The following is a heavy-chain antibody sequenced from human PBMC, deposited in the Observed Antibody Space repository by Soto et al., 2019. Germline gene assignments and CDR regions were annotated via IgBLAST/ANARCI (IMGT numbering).Heavy chain of an antibody. CDR1: GFTFNSHA. CDR3: ARHRTWSGYDFNY. V-gene: IGHV3-23*01. Sequence: EVQLLESGGGLVQPGGSLRLSCAASGFTFNSHALSWVRQAPGKGLEWVSSVTGSGETTYYADSVKGRFTISRDNSKNTLSLQMNSLRVADTAVYYCARHRTWSGYDFNYWGQGTLVTVSS. CDR2: VTGSGETT. J-gene: IGHJ4*02. D-gene: IGHD5-12*01.